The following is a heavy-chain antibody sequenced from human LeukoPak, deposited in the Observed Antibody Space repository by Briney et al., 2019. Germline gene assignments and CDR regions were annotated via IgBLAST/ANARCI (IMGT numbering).Heavy chain of an antibody. CDR3: ARGGGYFDWLLEIH. CDR2: ISSSSSTI. V-gene: IGHV3-48*01. CDR1: GFTFSSYS. D-gene: IGHD3-9*01. Sequence: GGSLRLSCAASGFTFSSYSMNWVRQAPGKGLEWVSYISSSSSTIYYADSVKGRFTISRDNSMNTVYLQMNSLTADDTAVYYCARGGGYFDWLLEIHWGQGTLVTVSS. J-gene: IGHJ4*02.